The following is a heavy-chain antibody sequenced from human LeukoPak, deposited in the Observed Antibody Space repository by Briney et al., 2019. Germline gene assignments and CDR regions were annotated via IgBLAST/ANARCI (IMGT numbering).Heavy chain of an antibody. Sequence: SETLSLTCALSGGSIKNYYWSWIRQPLGKGLEWIGYVYYTGTTSYNPSLKSRVTISVETSKNQFSLTLNSVTAADTAVYHCARQSDPFYHYGLDFWGQGTTVIVSS. J-gene: IGHJ6*02. CDR1: GGSIKNYY. CDR2: VYYTGTT. CDR3: ARQSDPFYHYGLDF. V-gene: IGHV4-59*01.